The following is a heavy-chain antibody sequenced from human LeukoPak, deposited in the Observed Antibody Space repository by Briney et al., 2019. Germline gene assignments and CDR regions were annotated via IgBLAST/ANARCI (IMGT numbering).Heavy chain of an antibody. CDR3: ARGSITVVPAFDI. CDR1: GGSISTCY. D-gene: IGHD3-3*01. Sequence: KPSETLSLTCTLSGGSISTCYWSWIRQPPGKGLEWIGYIYYSGSSGYNPSLKSRGTISVDTSKNQFSLKLSSVTAADTAVYYCARGSITVVPAFDIWGQGTMVTVSS. CDR2: IYYSGSS. V-gene: IGHV4-59*12. J-gene: IGHJ3*02.